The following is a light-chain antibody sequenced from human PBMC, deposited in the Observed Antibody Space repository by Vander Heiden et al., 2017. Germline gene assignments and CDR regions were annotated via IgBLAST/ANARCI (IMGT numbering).Light chain of an antibody. J-gene: IGKJ1*01. CDR1: RDITKY. Sequence: IQMTQSPSSLSASEGDRVTITCQASRDITKYIIWFQQKPGKAPQLLIYDASNLQTGVPSRFSGSGSGTDFTFTISGLQPEDIATYYCQQYDDLPWTFGQGTKVQIK. V-gene: IGKV1-33*01. CDR3: QQYDDLPWT. CDR2: DAS.